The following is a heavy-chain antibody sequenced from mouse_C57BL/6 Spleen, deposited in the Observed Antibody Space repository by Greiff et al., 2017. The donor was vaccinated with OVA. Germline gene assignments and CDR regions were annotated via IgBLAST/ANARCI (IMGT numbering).Heavy chain of an antibody. D-gene: IGHD2-5*01. CDR1: GYTFTSYW. J-gene: IGHJ2*01. V-gene: IGHV1-50*01. CDR3: ARPDSNGDYFDY. Sequence: QVQLQQPGAELVKPGASVKLSCKASGYTFTSYWMQWVKQRPGQGLEWIGEIDPSDSYTNYNQKFKGKATLTVDTSSSTAYMQLSSLTSEDSAVYYCARPDSNGDYFDYWGQGTTLTVSS. CDR2: IDPSDSYT.